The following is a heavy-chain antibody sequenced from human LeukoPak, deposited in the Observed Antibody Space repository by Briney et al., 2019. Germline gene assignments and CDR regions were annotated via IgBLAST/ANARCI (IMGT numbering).Heavy chain of an antibody. Sequence: AGGSLRLSCAASGFTFSSYAMSWVRQAPGKGLEWVSSISGSGTNTYYADSVKGRFTISSDNSRNLLFLQMSSLRVEDTAVYYCAKRRHYYGSGDYYRDPWGQGTLVTVSS. CDR1: GFTFSSYA. D-gene: IGHD3-10*01. V-gene: IGHV3-23*01. J-gene: IGHJ5*02. CDR3: AKRRHYYGSGDYYRDP. CDR2: ISGSGTNT.